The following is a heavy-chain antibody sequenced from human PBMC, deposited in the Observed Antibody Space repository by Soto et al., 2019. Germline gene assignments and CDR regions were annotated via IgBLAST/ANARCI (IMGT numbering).Heavy chain of an antibody. CDR2: IKSKTDGGTT. J-gene: IGHJ4*02. CDR3: TTDFYCSGGSCYPGY. D-gene: IGHD2-15*01. CDR1: GSTFSNAW. Sequence: GGSLRLSCAASGSTFSNAWMNWVRQAPGKGLEWVGRIKSKTDGGTTDYAAPVKGRFTISRDDSKNTLYLQMNSLKTEDTAVYYCTTDFYCSGGSCYPGYWGQGTLVTVSS. V-gene: IGHV3-15*07.